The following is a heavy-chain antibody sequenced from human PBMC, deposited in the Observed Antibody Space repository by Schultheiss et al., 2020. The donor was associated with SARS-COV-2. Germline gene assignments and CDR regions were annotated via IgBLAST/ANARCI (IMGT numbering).Heavy chain of an antibody. CDR3: ARDEPVEGFGVVPDYYMDV. D-gene: IGHD2-2*01. Sequence: GGSLRLSCAASGFTFSSNALSWVRQAPGKGLEWVANIKQDGSEKYYVDSVKGRFTISRDNSKNTLYLQMKSLRAEDTAVYYCARDEPVEGFGVVPDYYMDVWGNGTTVTVSS. CDR2: IKQDGSEK. CDR1: GFTFSSNA. V-gene: IGHV3-7*03. J-gene: IGHJ6*03.